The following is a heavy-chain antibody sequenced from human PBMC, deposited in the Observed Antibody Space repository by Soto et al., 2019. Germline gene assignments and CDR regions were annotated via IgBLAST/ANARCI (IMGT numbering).Heavy chain of an antibody. CDR1: GFIFTNYW. CDR2: IKNDGSST. Sequence: EVQLVESGGGLVPPGGSLRLSCAASGFIFTNYWMHWVRQAPGKGLVWVSRIKNDGSSTNYADSVKGRFTISRDNAKNTVYLQMNSLRAEDTAVYYCARGSRPTSYWGQGTLVTVSS. V-gene: IGHV3-74*01. CDR3: ARGSRPTSY. J-gene: IGHJ4*02. D-gene: IGHD1-26*01.